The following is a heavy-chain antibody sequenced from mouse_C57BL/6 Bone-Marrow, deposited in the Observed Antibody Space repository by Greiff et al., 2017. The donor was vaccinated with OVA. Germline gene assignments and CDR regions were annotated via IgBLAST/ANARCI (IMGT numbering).Heavy chain of an antibody. Sequence: DVQLVESGGGLVKPGGSLKLSCAASGFTFSDYGMHWVRQAPEKGLEWVAYISSGSSTIYYADTVKGRFTLSRDNAKNTLFLQMTSLRSEGTAMYYCARRYDDYGGFDYWGQGTTLTVSS. J-gene: IGHJ2*01. CDR3: ARRYDDYGGFDY. CDR1: GFTFSDYG. CDR2: ISSGSSTI. D-gene: IGHD2-3*01. V-gene: IGHV5-17*01.